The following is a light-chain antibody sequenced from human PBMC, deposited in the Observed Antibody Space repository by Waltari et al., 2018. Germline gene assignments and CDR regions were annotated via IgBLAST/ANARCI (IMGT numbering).Light chain of an antibody. CDR1: ISDVGSFNI. V-gene: IGLV2-23*02. Sequence: QSALTQPASISGSPGQSITISCSGTISDVGSFNIVSWYQHHPGKAPKLMIFEVSQRPSGISDRFSGSKSGNTASLTISGLQAEDEANYYCCSYARSKVGLCGGGTKLTVL. CDR3: CSYARSKVGL. J-gene: IGLJ3*02. CDR2: EVS.